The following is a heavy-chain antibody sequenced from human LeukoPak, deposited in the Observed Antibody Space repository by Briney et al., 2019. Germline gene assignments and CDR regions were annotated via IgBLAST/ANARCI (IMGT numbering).Heavy chain of an antibody. V-gene: IGHV3-9*01. J-gene: IGHJ6*02. D-gene: IGHD1-26*01. CDR3: AKDLVGAENYGMDV. CDR1: GFTFDDYA. Sequence: PGRSLRLSCAASGFTFDDYAMYWVRQAPGKGLEWVSGISWNSGSIGYADSVKGRFTISRDNAKNSLYLQMNSLRAEDTALYYCAKDLVGAENYGMDVWGQGTTVTVSS. CDR2: ISWNSGSI.